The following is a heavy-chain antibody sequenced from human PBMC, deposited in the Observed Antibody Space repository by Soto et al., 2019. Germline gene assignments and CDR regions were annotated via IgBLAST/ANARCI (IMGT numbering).Heavy chain of an antibody. Sequence: ASVKDCCKASGYTFTSYGISWVRQAPGQGLEWMGWISAYNGNTNYAQKLQGRVTMTTDTSTSTAYMELRSLRSDDTAVYYCARSTRSTSLTSNYGMDVWGQGTTVTVSS. CDR1: GYTFTSYG. J-gene: IGHJ6*02. V-gene: IGHV1-18*04. CDR2: ISAYNGNT. D-gene: IGHD2-2*01. CDR3: ARSTRSTSLTSNYGMDV.